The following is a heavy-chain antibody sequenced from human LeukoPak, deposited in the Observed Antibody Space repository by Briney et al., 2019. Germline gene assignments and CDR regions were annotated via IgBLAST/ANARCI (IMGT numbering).Heavy chain of an antibody. V-gene: IGHV3-23*01. CDR2: ISGSGGSA. D-gene: IGHD6-19*01. CDR1: GFTFSSYA. Sequence: GGSLRLSCAASGFTFSSYAMSWVRQAPGKGLEWVSAISGSGGSAYYADSVKGRFTISRDNSKNTLYLQMNSLRAEDTAVYYCAKGPSRVFSSGWYYFDYWGQGTLVTVSS. CDR3: AKGPSRVFSSGWYYFDY. J-gene: IGHJ4*02.